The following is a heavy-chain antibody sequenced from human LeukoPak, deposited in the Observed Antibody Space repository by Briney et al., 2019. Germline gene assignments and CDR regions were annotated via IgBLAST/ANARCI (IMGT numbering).Heavy chain of an antibody. V-gene: IGHV1-18*04. CDR1: GYTFTGYY. Sequence: ASVKVSCKASGYTFTGYYMHWVRQAPGQGLEWMGWISAYNGNTNYAQKLQGRVTMTTDTSTSTAYMELRSLRSDDTAVYYCAREWAYYYGSGSYAWGQGTLVTVSS. J-gene: IGHJ5*02. CDR3: AREWAYYYGSGSYA. CDR2: ISAYNGNT. D-gene: IGHD3-10*01.